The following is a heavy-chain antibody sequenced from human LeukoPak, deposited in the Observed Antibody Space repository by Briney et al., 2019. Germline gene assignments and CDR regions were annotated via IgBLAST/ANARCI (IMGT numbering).Heavy chain of an antibody. CDR1: GYTFTSYG. CDR3: ARASAYDYVWGSYQNHFDY. V-gene: IGHV1-18*01. Sequence: ASVKVSCKASGYTFTSYGISWVRQAPGQGLEWMGWISAYNGNTNYAQKLQGRATMTTDTSTSTAYMELRRLRSDDTAVYYCARASAYDYVWGSYQNHFDYWGRGTLVTVSS. D-gene: IGHD3-16*02. CDR2: ISAYNGNT. J-gene: IGHJ4*02.